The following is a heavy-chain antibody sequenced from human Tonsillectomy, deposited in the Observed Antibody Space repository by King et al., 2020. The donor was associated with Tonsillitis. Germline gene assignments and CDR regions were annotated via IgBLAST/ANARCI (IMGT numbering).Heavy chain of an antibody. Sequence: VQLQESGPGLVKPSETLSLTCTVSGDSIRNNYWSWVRPSPGKGLGWIGYISYSGDSGYNPSLESRVAISVDPSKNQFSLKVSSVTAADTAIYYCARKAREFDSWGQGILVTVSS. J-gene: IGHJ5*01. CDR1: GDSIRNNY. V-gene: IGHV4-59*08. CDR3: ARKAREFDS. CDR2: ISYSGDS.